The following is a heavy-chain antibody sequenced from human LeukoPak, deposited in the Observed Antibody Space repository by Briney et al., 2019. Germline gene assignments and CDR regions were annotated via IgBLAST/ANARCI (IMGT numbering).Heavy chain of an antibody. Sequence: SETLSLTCAVYGGSFSGYYWSWIRQPPGKGLEWIGEINHSGSTNYNPSLKSRVTISVDTSKNQFSLKLSSVTAADTAVYYCAXGQNLHVLAAAPNWFDPWGQGTLVTVSS. CDR3: AXGQNLHVLAAAPNWFDP. CDR2: INHSGST. D-gene: IGHD6-13*01. CDR1: GGSFSGYY. J-gene: IGHJ5*02. V-gene: IGHV4-34*01.